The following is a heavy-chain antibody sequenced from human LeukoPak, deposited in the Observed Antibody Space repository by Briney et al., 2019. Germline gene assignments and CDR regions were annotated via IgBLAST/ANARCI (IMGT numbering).Heavy chain of an antibody. CDR3: AKLLLVMGSFVNL. CDR2: ISGSSSYI. J-gene: IGHJ4*02. V-gene: IGHV3-21*04. CDR1: GFTFSTYN. D-gene: IGHD3-22*01. Sequence: GGSLRLSCAASGFTFSTYNMNWVRQAPGKGLEWVSSISGSSSYIYYAESVKGRFSISRDNAKNSLYLQMNSLRAGDTAVYYCAKLLLVMGSFVNLWGQGTLVTVSS.